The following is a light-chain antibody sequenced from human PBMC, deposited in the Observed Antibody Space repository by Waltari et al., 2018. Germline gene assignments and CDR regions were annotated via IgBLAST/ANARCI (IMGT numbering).Light chain of an antibody. CDR1: QSVSSY. CDR2: DAS. J-gene: IGKJ5*01. V-gene: IGKV3-11*01. CDR3: QQRSNWPLIT. Sequence: EIVLTQSPATLSLSPGERATLSCRASQSVSSYLAWYQQKPGQAPRLLIYDASNSATGIPARFSGSGSGTDFTLTISSLEPEDFAVYYCQQRSNWPLITFGQGTRLEIK.